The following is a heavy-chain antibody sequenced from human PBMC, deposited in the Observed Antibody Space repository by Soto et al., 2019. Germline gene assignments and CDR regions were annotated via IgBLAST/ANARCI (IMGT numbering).Heavy chain of an antibody. J-gene: IGHJ5*02. CDR3: ARRPCSSTSCYGDNWFDP. CDR2: IYPGDSDT. D-gene: IGHD2-2*01. V-gene: IGHV5-51*01. CDR1: GYSFTSYW. Sequence: GESLKISCKGSGYSFTSYWIGWVRQMPGKGLEWMGIIYPGDSDTRYSPSFQGQVTISADKSISTAYLQWSSLKASDTAMYYCARRPCSSTSCYGDNWFDPWGQGTLVTVSS.